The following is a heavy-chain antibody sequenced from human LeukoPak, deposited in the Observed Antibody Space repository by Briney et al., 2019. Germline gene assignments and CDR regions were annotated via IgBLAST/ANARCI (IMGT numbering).Heavy chain of an antibody. CDR2: LSGSGAST. Sequence: PGGSLRLSCAASGFTVSSSYMSWVRQAPGKGLEWVSALSGSGASTYYADSVKGRFTISRDNSKNTLYLQMNSLRAEDTAIYYCAKDQSYGFDYWGQGTLVTVSS. CDR1: GFTVSSSY. V-gene: IGHV3-23*01. J-gene: IGHJ4*02. D-gene: IGHD5-18*01. CDR3: AKDQSYGFDY.